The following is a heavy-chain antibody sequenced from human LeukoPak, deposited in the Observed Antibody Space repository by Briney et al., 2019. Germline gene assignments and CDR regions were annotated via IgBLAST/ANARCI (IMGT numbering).Heavy chain of an antibody. Sequence: GGSLRLSCAASVFSFSSYAISWSRQARRKGLEWVSGILDSGYSTYYAKSLNGRFTISRDHYNNTLYLQMKRLRAEDTAVYYCAKLGGHPLHNYYVGVWGKGTTVAVSS. J-gene: IGHJ6*03. V-gene: IGHV3-23*01. CDR2: ILDSGYST. CDR3: AKLGGHPLHNYYVGV. D-gene: IGHD3-16*01. CDR1: VFSFSSYA.